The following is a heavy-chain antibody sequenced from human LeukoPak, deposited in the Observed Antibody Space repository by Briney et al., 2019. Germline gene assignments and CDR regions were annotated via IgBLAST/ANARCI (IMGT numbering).Heavy chain of an antibody. J-gene: IGHJ6*02. Sequence: SETLSLTCTVSGGSISSYYWSWIRQPPGKGLEWIGYIYYSGSTNYNPSLKSRVTISVDTSKNQFSLKLSSVTAADTALYYCARDVGYCSSTSCRGNYYYYGMDVWGQGTTVTVSS. CDR1: GGSISSYY. CDR2: IYYSGST. CDR3: ARDVGYCSSTSCRGNYYYYGMDV. V-gene: IGHV4-59*12. D-gene: IGHD2-2*01.